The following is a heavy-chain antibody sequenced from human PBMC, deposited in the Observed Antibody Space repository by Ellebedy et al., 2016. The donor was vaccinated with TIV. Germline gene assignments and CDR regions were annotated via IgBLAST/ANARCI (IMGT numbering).Heavy chain of an antibody. CDR1: GASINSY. V-gene: IGHV4-59*01. J-gene: IGHJ2*01. CDR2: VYYSGKT. Sequence: MPSETLSLTCTVSGASINSYWNWIRQPPGRGLEYIGYVYYSGKTNYSPPLKDRVTIPLDTSKSQFSLNLNSVTAADTAVYYCARKSLSNWSFDLWGRGTLVTVSS. CDR3: ARKSLSNWSFDL.